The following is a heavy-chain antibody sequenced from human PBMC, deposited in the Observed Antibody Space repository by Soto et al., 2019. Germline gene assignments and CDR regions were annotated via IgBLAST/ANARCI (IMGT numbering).Heavy chain of an antibody. CDR2: ISYDGSNK. CDR1: GFTFSSYG. CDR3: AKDGGGDGYNLYLDY. D-gene: IGHD2-21*01. Sequence: GGSLRLSCAASGFTFSSYGMHWVRQAPGKGLEWVAVISYDGSNKYYADSVKGRFTISRDNSKNTLYLQMNSLRAEDTAVYYCAKDGGGDGYNLYLDYWGQGTLVTVSS. J-gene: IGHJ4*02. V-gene: IGHV3-30*18.